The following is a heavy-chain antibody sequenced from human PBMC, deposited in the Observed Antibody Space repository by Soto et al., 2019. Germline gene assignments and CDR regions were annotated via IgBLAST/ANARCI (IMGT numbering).Heavy chain of an antibody. D-gene: IGHD2-21*01. V-gene: IGHV3-23*01. J-gene: IGHJ6*03. Sequence: HPGGSLRLSCAASGFTFSSYAMSWVRQAPGKGLEWVSAISGSGGSTYYADSVKGRFTISRDNSKNTLYLQMNSLRAEDTAVYYCANHPSVGVRYYYYYMDVWGKGTTVTVSS. CDR2: ISGSGGST. CDR1: GFTFSSYA. CDR3: ANHPSVGVRYYYYYMDV.